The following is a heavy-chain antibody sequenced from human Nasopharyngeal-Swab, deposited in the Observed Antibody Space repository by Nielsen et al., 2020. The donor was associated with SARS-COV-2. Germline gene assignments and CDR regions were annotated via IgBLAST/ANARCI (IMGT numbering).Heavy chain of an antibody. CDR3: ARLSPNYGPLYYFDC. D-gene: IGHD4-17*01. CDR2: INHSGST. CDR1: GGSFSGYY. J-gene: IGHJ4*02. V-gene: IGHV4-34*01. Sequence: SETLSLTCAVYGGSFSGYYWSWIRQPPGKGLEWIGEINHSGSTNYNPSLKSRVSISVDTSKNQFSLKLSSVTAADTAVHYCARLSPNYGPLYYFDCWGQGTLVIVSS.